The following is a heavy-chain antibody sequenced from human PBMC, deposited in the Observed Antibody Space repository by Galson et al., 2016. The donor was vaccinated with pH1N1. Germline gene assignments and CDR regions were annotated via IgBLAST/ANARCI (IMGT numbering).Heavy chain of an antibody. D-gene: IGHD1-26*01. CDR3: TIRGTNYPTSFGP. V-gene: IGHV3-15*01. J-gene: IGHJ4*02. CDR1: GFTFTNAW. Sequence: SLRLSCAVSGFTFTNAWMTWVRQAPGKGLEWVGHIKSKTDGGTTDYAAPVRGRFTISRDDSKNNLYLQMTSLEAGDTAVYYCTIRGTNYPTSFGPRGQGSLVTVSS. CDR2: IKSKTDGGTT.